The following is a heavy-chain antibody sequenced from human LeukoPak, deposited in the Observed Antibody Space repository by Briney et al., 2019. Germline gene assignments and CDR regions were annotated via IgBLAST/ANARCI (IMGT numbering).Heavy chain of an antibody. Sequence: PSETLSLTCAVYGGSFSGYYWSWIRQPPGKGLEWIGEINHSGSTNYNPSLKSRVTISVDTSKNQFSLKLSSVTAADTAVYYCARDRPVSGRAVNFFDYWGQGTLVTVSS. CDR3: ARDRPVSGRAVNFFDY. CDR2: INHSGST. D-gene: IGHD6-19*01. CDR1: GGSFSGYY. J-gene: IGHJ4*02. V-gene: IGHV4-34*01.